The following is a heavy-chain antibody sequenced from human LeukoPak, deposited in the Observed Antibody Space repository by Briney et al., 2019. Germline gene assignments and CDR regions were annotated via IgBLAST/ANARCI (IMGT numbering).Heavy chain of an antibody. D-gene: IGHD2-21*02. CDR2: IRYDGSNN. CDR1: GFTFSNYG. V-gene: IGHV3-30*02. J-gene: IGHJ4*02. Sequence: PGGSLRLSCAASGFTFSNYGMHWVRQAPGKGLEWVAFIRYDGSNNYYADSVKGRFTISRDNSQNTLYLQMNSLRAEDTAVYYCAEIAYCGGDCYSTPFDYWGQRTLVTVSS. CDR3: AEIAYCGGDCYSTPFDY.